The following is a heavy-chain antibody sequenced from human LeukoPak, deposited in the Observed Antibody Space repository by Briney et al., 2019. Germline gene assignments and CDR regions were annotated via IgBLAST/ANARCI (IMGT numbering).Heavy chain of an antibody. Sequence: ASVKVSCKASGYTFTGYYMHWVRQAPGQGLEWVAWINSNTGGTNYAQKFQGRITMTRDTSISTAYMELSRLSSDDTAVYYCARGHYTNYYMNVWGKGTTVTVSS. J-gene: IGHJ6*03. D-gene: IGHD2-2*02. CDR2: INSNTGGT. V-gene: IGHV1-2*02. CDR1: GYTFTGYY. CDR3: ARGHYTNYYMNV.